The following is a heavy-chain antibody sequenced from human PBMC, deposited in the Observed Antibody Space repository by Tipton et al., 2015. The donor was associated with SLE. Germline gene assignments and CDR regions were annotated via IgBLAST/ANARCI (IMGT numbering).Heavy chain of an antibody. CDR3: RLITITSLFDY. V-gene: IGHV4-39*06. D-gene: IGHD3-16*01. CDR2: IYYSGST. Sequence: TLSLTCTVSGGSISSSSYYWGWIRQPPGKGLEWIGSIYYSGSTYYNPSLKSRVTISVDTSKNQFARKLSSVTAADTAVYYCRLITITSLFDYWGQGTLVTVSS. J-gene: IGHJ4*02. CDR1: GGSISSSSYY.